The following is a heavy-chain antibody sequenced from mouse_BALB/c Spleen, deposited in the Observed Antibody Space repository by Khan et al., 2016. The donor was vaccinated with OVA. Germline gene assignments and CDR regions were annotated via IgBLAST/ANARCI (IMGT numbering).Heavy chain of an antibody. J-gene: IGHJ2*01. Sequence: VQLQQSGAELAKPGASVKMSCKASGYTFTTYWMHWVKQRPGQGLEWIGYINPTSAYTDYNEKFKDKATLSADKSSSTAYMQLSSLTSEDSAVYYCARDRIDYWGQGTTLTVSP. CDR2: INPTSAYT. CDR3: ARDRIDY. V-gene: IGHV1-7*01. CDR1: GYTFTTYW.